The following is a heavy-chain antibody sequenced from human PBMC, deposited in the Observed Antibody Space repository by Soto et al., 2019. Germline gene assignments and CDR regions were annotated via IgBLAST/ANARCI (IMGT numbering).Heavy chain of an antibody. V-gene: IGHV4-34*01. J-gene: IGHJ6*03. D-gene: IGHD3-10*01. CDR1: GGSFSGYY. CDR3: ARGRLWFGGLYYYYMDV. Sequence: SETLSLTCAVYGGSFSGYYWSWIRQPPGKGLEWIGEINHSGSTNYNPSLKSRVTISVDTSKNQFSLKLSSVTAADTAVYYCARGRLWFGGLYYYYMDVWGKGTTVTVSS. CDR2: INHSGST.